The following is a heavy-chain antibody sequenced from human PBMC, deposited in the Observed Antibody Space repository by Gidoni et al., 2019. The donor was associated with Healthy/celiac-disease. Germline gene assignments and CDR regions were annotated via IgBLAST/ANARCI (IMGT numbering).Heavy chain of an antibody. Sequence: QVQLVQSGAEVKKPGSSVKVSCKASGGTFSRYAISWVRQSPGQGHEWMGGVIPIFGTANHAQNFQGRVRITADDSSSTAYMELSSLSSEDTAVYYCARSRPYTPMVRGVITNWFDPWGQGTLVTVSS. CDR3: ARSRPYTPMVRGVITNWFDP. CDR2: VIPIFGTA. D-gene: IGHD3-10*01. J-gene: IGHJ5*02. V-gene: IGHV1-69*01. CDR1: GGTFSRYA.